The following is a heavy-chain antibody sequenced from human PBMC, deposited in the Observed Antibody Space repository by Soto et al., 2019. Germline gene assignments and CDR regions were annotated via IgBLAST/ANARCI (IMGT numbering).Heavy chain of an antibody. V-gene: IGHV1-69*13. CDR3: ASSRDCGGDCYRDY. D-gene: IGHD2-21*02. CDR1: GYAFTSYG. Sequence: ASVKVCCKASGYAFTSYGISWVRQAPGQGLEWMGGIIPIFGTANYAQKFQGRVTIAADESTSTAYMELSSLRSEDTAVYYCASSRDCGGDCYRDYWGQGTLVTVSS. CDR2: IIPIFGTA. J-gene: IGHJ4*02.